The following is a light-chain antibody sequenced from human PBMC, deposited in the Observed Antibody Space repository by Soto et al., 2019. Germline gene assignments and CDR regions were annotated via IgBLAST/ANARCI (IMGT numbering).Light chain of an antibody. CDR2: DAS. CDR1: QGISSY. V-gene: IGKV1-8*01. J-gene: IGKJ1*01. Sequence: AILMTQSPSSFSATSGYRVTITFRASQGISSYLAWYQQKPGEAPKYLIYDASTLDSGAPSRFSGSGSGTDFTLTISALQPDDFAIYYCKQSYSPPRTFGQGTKVDI. CDR3: KQSYSPPRT.